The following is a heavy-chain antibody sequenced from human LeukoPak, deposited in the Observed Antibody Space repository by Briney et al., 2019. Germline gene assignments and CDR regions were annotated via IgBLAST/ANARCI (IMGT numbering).Heavy chain of an antibody. CDR1: GFSLGTDW. J-gene: IGHJ4*02. V-gene: IGHV3-74*01. Sequence: PGGSLRLSCAAPGFSLGTDWMNWVRQAPGKGLVWVSRINSDGSTTTYADSVKGRFTISRDNAKNTLYLQMNSLRAEDTAVYYCGGGGYLLDYWGQGTLVTVSS. D-gene: IGHD1-26*01. CDR2: INSDGSTT. CDR3: GGGGYLLDY.